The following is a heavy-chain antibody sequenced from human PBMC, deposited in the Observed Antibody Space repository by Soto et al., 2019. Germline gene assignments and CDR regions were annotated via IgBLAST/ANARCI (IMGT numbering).Heavy chain of an antibody. Sequence: GGPLRLSCAASGCTFSSYWMSWVRQAPGKGLEWVANIKQDGSEKYYVDSVKGRFTISRDNAKNSLYLQMNSLRDEDTAVYYCARIKLVDFFFINVDVYDMDVWGQGTPVTVSS. CDR3: ARIKLVDFFFINVDVYDMDV. CDR1: GCTFSSYW. V-gene: IGHV3-7*01. CDR2: IKQDGSEK. J-gene: IGHJ6*02. D-gene: IGHD2-15*01.